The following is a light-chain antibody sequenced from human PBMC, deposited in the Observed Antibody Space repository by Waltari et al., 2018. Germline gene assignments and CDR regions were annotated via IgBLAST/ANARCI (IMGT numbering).Light chain of an antibody. CDR2: GAS. CDR3: QQYDGSILT. Sequence: MVLTQSPDTLSLSPGQRATLPCRYSQTINNHFLVWYQQKPGQAPRLLIHGASSRATGFPDRFSGSGSGTDFTLTISRLEPEDVAVYYCQQYDGSILTFGGGTKVEI. J-gene: IGKJ4*01. V-gene: IGKV3-20*01. CDR1: QTINNHF.